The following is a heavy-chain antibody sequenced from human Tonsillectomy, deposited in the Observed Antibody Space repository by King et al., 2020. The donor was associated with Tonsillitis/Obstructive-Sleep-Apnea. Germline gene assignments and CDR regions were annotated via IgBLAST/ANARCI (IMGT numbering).Heavy chain of an antibody. D-gene: IGHD3-3*01. CDR3: ARQGGGFGAFDI. Sequence: VQLQQWGAGLLKPSETLSLTCAVYGGSFRGFYWSWIRQPPGKGLEWIGEINHSGSTNYNPSLKSRVTISVDTSKNEFSLKLTSVTAADTGVYYCARQGGGFGAFDIWGQGTMVTVSS. V-gene: IGHV4-34*01. CDR2: INHSGST. J-gene: IGHJ3*02. CDR1: GGSFRGFY.